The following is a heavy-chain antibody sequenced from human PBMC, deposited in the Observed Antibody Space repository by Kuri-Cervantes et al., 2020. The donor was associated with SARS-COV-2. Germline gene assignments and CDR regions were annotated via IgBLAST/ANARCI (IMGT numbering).Heavy chain of an antibody. V-gene: IGHV4-59*12. CDR3: ARVWYYDMDV. CDR1: GGSISSYY. D-gene: IGHD3-10*01. CDR2: TYYRGST. J-gene: IGHJ6*03. Sequence: SETLSLTRTVSGGSISSYYWSWIRQPPGQGLEWLGYTYYRGSTKYNPSLKSRVTISLDTSRNQFSLKLSSVTAADTAVYYCARVWYYDMDVWGKGTTVTVSS.